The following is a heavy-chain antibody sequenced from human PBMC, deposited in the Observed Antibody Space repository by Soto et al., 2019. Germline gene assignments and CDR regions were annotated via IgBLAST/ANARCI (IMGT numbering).Heavy chain of an antibody. Sequence: GGSLRLSYAASGFTFSSYAMHWVRQAPGKGLEWVAVISYDGSNKYYADSVKGRFTISRDNSKNTLYLQMNSLRAEDTAVYYCARLGGAYYYYYGMDVWGQGTTVTVSS. CDR2: ISYDGSNK. CDR3: ARLGGAYYYYYGMDV. V-gene: IGHV3-30-3*01. CDR1: GFTFSSYA. J-gene: IGHJ6*02. D-gene: IGHD3-16*01.